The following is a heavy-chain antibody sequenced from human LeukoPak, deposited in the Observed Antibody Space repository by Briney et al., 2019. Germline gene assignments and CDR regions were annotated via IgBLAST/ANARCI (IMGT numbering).Heavy chain of an antibody. CDR2: IRYDRDNK. V-gene: IGHV3-30*02. CDR1: GFTFSSFG. CDR3: AKDFRWSFDY. J-gene: IGHJ4*02. D-gene: IGHD2-15*01. Sequence: GGSLRLSCAASGFTFSSFGMHWVRQAPGKGLEWVAFIRYDRDNKYYADSVKGRLTISRDNSKNTLYLQMNNLRVEDTAVYYCAKDFRWSFDYWGQGTLVTVSS.